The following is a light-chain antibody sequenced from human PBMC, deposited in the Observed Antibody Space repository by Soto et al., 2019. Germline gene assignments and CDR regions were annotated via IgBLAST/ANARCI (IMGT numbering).Light chain of an antibody. Sequence: QSVLTQAPSASGTPGQSVTISCSGSDSNIGSNTVNWYQQLPGMAPKLLIYANFQRSSGVPDRFSASKSGTSASLAISGLQSEDEAHYYCAVWDDGLSGGVFGGGTQLTVL. CDR3: AVWDDGLSGGV. CDR2: ANF. J-gene: IGLJ2*01. V-gene: IGLV1-44*01. CDR1: DSNIGSNT.